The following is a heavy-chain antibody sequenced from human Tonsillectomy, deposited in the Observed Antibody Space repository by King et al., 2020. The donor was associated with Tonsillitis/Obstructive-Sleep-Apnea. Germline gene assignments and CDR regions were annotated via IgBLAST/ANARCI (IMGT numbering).Heavy chain of an antibody. J-gene: IGHJ6*02. CDR3: AGRWSSGGSEGDYYYGMDV. Sequence: VQLVESGGGLVQPGGSLRLSCAASGFTFSSYEMNWVRQAPGKGLEWVSYISSSGSTIYYADSVKGRFTISRDNAKNSLYLQMNSLRAEDTAVYYCAGRWSSGGSEGDYYYGMDVWGQGTTVTVSS. V-gene: IGHV3-48*03. D-gene: IGHD2-15*01. CDR1: GFTFSSYE. CDR2: ISSSGSTI.